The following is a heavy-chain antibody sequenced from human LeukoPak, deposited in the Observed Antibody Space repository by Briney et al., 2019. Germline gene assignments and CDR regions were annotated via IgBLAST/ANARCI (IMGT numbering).Heavy chain of an antibody. CDR2: ISAYNGNT. V-gene: IGHV1-18*01. CDR1: GYTFTSYG. J-gene: IGHJ5*02. CDR3: ARENSHTYYDFWSGWNWFDP. D-gene: IGHD3-3*01. Sequence: VASVKVSCKASGYTFTSYGISWVRQAPGQGLEWMGWISAYNGNTNYAQKLLGRVTMTTDTSTSTAYMELRSLRSDDTAVYYCARENSHTYYDFWSGWNWFDPWGQGTLVTVSS.